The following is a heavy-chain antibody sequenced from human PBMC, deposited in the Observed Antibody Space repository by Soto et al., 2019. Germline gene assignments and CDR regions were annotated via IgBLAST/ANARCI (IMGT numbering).Heavy chain of an antibody. CDR1: GYTFTSYG. D-gene: IGHD2-8*01. J-gene: IGHJ6*02. CDR2: ISVYTGNT. Sequence: QVQLVQSGGEVTKPGASVKVSCKSSGYTFTSYGVSWVRQAPGQGLEWLGWISVYTGNTKQAQKFQYRVTLTTEASTSTTYLELRNMRSYDTHVYYWARDSCTTDKFYTHHCDVWGQRTTVTVSS. CDR3: ARDSCTTDKFYTHHCDV. V-gene: IGHV1-18*04.